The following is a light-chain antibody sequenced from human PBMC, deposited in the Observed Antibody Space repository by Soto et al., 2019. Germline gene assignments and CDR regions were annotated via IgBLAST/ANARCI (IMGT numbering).Light chain of an antibody. Sequence: EIVMTQSPATLSVSPGERVSRSCRASQSVNSKLAWYQQKPGQAPRLLIYGASTRATGIPARFSGSGSGTEFTLTISSLQSEDFAVYFCQQYNNWPPITFGQGTRLEIK. CDR1: QSVNSK. CDR2: GAS. V-gene: IGKV3-15*01. CDR3: QQYNNWPPIT. J-gene: IGKJ5*01.